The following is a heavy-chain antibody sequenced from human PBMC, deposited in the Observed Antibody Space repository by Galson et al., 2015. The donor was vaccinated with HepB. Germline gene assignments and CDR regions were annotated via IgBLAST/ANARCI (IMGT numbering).Heavy chain of an antibody. CDR2: IEPSDSYT. J-gene: IGHJ6*02. CDR3: ARHGSAATEGGMDV. V-gene: IGHV5-10-1*01. Sequence: QSGAEVKKPGESLRIACKVSGYTFTSYWISWVRQMPGKGLEWMGRIEPSDSYTNYSPSFQGHVTISADKSISTVYLQWSRLKASDTAMYYCARHGSAATEGGMDVWGQGTTVTVSS. CDR1: GYTFTSYW. D-gene: IGHD3-10*01.